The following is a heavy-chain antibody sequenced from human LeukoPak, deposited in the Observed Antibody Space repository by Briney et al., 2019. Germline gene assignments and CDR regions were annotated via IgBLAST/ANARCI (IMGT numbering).Heavy chain of an antibody. CDR1: GGSISSYY. J-gene: IGHJ6*02. CDR3: ARVADFAPYYYYGMDV. Sequence: PSETLSFTCTVSGGSISSYYWSWIRQPPGKGLEWIGYIYYSGSTNYNPSLKSRVTISVDTSKNQFSLKLSSVTAADTAVYYCARVADFAPYYYYGMDVWGQGTTVTVSS. V-gene: IGHV4-59*01. D-gene: IGHD3-3*01. CDR2: IYYSGST.